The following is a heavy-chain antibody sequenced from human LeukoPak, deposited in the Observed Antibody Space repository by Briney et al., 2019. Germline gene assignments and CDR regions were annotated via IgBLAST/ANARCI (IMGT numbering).Heavy chain of an antibody. CDR3: AKTGTPWYYFDY. D-gene: IGHD1-1*01. Sequence: GGSLRLSCAASGFTFSSYSMNWVRQAPGKGLEWVSSISSSSSYIYYADSVKGRFTISRDNSKNTLYLQLNSLRVEDTAVYYCAKTGTPWYYFDYWGQGTLVTVSS. V-gene: IGHV3-21*04. CDR2: ISSSSSYI. CDR1: GFTFSSYS. J-gene: IGHJ4*02.